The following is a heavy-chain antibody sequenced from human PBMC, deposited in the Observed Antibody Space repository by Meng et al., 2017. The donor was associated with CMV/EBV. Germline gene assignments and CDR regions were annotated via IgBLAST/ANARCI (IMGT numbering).Heavy chain of an antibody. J-gene: IGHJ3*02. CDR3: TVHQFAYCGGDCSGGDAFDI. V-gene: IGHV3-73*01. CDR2: IKSKANSYAT. CDR1: GFTFSGSA. D-gene: IGHD2-21*01. Sequence: GESLKISCAASGFTFSGSAMHWVRQAPGKGLEWVGRIKSKANSYATAYAASMKGRFTIAREDSKNTAYLQMNSLKTEDTAVYYCTVHQFAYCGGDCSGGDAFDIWGQGTMVTVSS.